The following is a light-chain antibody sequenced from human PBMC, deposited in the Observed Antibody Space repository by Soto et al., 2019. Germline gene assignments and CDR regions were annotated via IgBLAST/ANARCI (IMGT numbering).Light chain of an antibody. Sequence: PGDRVPLSCRASQSVSSSYLTWYQQKPGQAPRLLIYGASTRATSIPARFSGSGSGTDFTLTISSLQPEDFAVYYCQQDYTRFTFGPGTKVDIK. V-gene: IGKV3D-7*01. CDR2: GAS. CDR1: QSVSSSY. CDR3: QQDYTRFT. J-gene: IGKJ3*01.